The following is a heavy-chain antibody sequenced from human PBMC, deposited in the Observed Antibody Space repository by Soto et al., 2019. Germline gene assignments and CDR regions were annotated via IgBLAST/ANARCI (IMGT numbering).Heavy chain of an antibody. V-gene: IGHV3-30*04. Sequence: GGSLRLSCATSGFTFSSYAMHWVRQAPGKGLEWVAVTTSDGSNKFYADSVKGRFTISSDNSKSTLYLQMDSLRVEDTAVYYCASEFNHRYYFDNWGQGTPVTVSS. CDR2: TTSDGSNK. CDR3: ASEFNHRYYFDN. CDR1: GFTFSSYA. J-gene: IGHJ4*02.